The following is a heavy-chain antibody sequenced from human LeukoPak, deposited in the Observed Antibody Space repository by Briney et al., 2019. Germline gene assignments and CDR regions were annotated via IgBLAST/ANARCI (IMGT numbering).Heavy chain of an antibody. CDR1: GFTFSNYA. Sequence: GGSLRLSCVTSGFTFSNYAITWVRQAPGKGLEWISSIGSSGNTYYAESVRGRFTISRDNSKNTLYLQMSSLRAEDTAVYYCAKAFSAYENWPPNWFDPWGQGTLVTVSS. CDR3: AKAFSAYENWPPNWFDP. D-gene: IGHD5-12*01. J-gene: IGHJ5*02. CDR2: IGSSGNT. V-gene: IGHV3-23*01.